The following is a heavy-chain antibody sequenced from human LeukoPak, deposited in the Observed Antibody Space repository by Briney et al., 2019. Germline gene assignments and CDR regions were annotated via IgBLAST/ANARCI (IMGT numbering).Heavy chain of an antibody. V-gene: IGHV4-39*01. D-gene: IGHD2-2*01. CDR3: VSTRRGVGCSSTSCYVL. CDR2: IYYSGST. J-gene: IGHJ4*02. Sequence: SQTLSLTCTVSGGSISSSSYYWGWIRQSPGKGLEWIGSIYYSGSTYYNPSLKSRVTISVDTSKNQFSLKLSSVTAADTAVYYCVSTRRGVGCSSTSCYVLWGQGTLVTVSS. CDR1: GGSISSSSYY.